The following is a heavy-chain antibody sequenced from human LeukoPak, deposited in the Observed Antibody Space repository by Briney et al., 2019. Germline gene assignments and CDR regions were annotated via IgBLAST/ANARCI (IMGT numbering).Heavy chain of an antibody. J-gene: IGHJ4*02. CDR2: IKQDGSEK. CDR1: GLTFSRYW. Sequence: GGSLKLFWSASGLTFSRYWMTWVRQAPGKGPEWVANIKQDGSEKNYVDSVKGRFTISRDNAKNSLYLQLNSLRAEDTAVYYCARGLLAAAGIDYWGQGALVTVSS. D-gene: IGHD6-13*01. CDR3: ARGLLAAAGIDY. V-gene: IGHV3-7*04.